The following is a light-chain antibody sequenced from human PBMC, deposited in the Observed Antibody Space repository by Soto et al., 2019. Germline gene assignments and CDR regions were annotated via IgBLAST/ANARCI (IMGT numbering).Light chain of an antibody. Sequence: EIGLSQSPCTLSLSTGERATLSCRASQSVSSNYLAWYQQKPGRAPRLLIYGASSRDTGIPDRFSGSGSGTDFTLTISSLQPEDFATYYCLQHNSHPLTFGGGTKVDIK. J-gene: IGKJ4*01. CDR2: GAS. V-gene: IGKV3-20*01. CDR3: LQHNSHPLT. CDR1: QSVSSNY.